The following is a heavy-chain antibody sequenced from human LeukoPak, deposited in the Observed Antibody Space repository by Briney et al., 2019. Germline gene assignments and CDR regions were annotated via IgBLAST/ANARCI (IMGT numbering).Heavy chain of an antibody. CDR1: GFTFSSYA. CDR3: AKGRGATITWWYFDL. V-gene: IGHV3-23*01. D-gene: IGHD1-26*01. CDR2: ISGSGGST. Sequence: GGSLRLSCAASGFTFSSYAMSWVRQAPGKGLEWVSAISGSGGSTYYADSVKGRFTISRDNSKNTLYLQMNSLRAEDTAVYYCAKGRGATITWWYFDLWGRGTLVTVSS. J-gene: IGHJ2*01.